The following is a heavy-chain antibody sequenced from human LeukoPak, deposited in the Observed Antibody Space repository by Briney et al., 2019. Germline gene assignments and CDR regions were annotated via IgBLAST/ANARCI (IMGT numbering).Heavy chain of an antibody. CDR3: ARALTRDALDL. CDR1: GFTFSSYS. V-gene: IGHV3-48*01. CDR2: ISSSSSNI. Sequence: PGGSPRLSCAASGFTFSSYSMNWVRQAPGQGLEWVSYISSSSSNIYYADSVKGRFTVSRDNAQDSLYLQLNNLKAGDTAVYYCARALTRDALDLWGQGTMVTVSS. J-gene: IGHJ3*01.